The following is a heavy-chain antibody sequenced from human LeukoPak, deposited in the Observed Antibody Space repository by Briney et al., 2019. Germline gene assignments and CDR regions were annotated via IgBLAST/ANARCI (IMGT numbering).Heavy chain of an antibody. CDR1: GGSISSYY. D-gene: IGHD6-13*01. CDR2: IYYSGST. V-gene: IGHV4-59*08. CDR3: ATIGPSVAAEGY. J-gene: IGHJ4*02. Sequence: PSETLSLTCTVSGGSISSYYWSWIRQPPGKGLEWIGYIYYSGSTNYNPSLKSRVTISVDTSENQFSLKLTSVTAADTAVYYCATIGPSVAAEGYWGQGILITVSS.